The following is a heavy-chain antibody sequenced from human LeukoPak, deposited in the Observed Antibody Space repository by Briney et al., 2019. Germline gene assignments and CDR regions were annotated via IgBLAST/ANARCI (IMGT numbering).Heavy chain of an antibody. V-gene: IGHV4-4*09. J-gene: IGHJ2*01. Sequence: PSETLSLTCSVSGGSITGYSWDWVRQPPGKGLECIGYMFDRGSPNHHPSLQNRVTTSVDTSKNEFSLRLTSVTAADTAVYYCARRIQLWSYWHFDLWGRGTLVTVSS. CDR1: GGSITGYS. CDR3: ARRIQLWSYWHFDL. D-gene: IGHD5-18*01. CDR2: MFDRGSP.